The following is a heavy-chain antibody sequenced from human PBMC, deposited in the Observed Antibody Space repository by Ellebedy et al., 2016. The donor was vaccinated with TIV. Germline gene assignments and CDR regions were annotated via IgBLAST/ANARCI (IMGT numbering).Heavy chain of an antibody. Sequence: PGGSLRLSCAASGFTFSNYAISWVRQAPGKGLEWVSGISGNGGSTYYADSVKGRFTISRDNSKNTLYLQMNSLRAEDTAVYYCARELRTMLRGAYLGYWGQGTLVTVSS. V-gene: IGHV3-23*01. D-gene: IGHD3-10*01. CDR2: ISGNGGST. J-gene: IGHJ4*02. CDR3: ARELRTMLRGAYLGY. CDR1: GFTFSNYA.